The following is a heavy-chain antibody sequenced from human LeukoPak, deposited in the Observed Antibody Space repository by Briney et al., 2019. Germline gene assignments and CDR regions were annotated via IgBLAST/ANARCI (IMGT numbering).Heavy chain of an antibody. J-gene: IGHJ4*02. D-gene: IGHD3-16*02. Sequence: GESLRLSCAASGFTFSSYAMHWVRQAPGKGLEWVAVISYDGSNKYYADSVKGRFTISRDNSKNTLYLQSNSLRAEDTAVYYCAREPQIVPLRLDYWGQGTLVTVSS. CDR2: ISYDGSNK. CDR1: GFTFSSYA. CDR3: AREPQIVPLRLDY. V-gene: IGHV3-30-3*01.